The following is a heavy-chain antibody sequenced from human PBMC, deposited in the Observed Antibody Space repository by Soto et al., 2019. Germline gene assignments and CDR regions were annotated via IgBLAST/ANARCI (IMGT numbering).Heavy chain of an antibody. J-gene: IGHJ5*01. Sequence: QVQLVQSGAEVKKPGASVKVSCKASGYTFTSFGISWVRQAPGQGLEWMGWISTFNGITYYAPTLQGRVTLTTDTSTSTAYMGLRSLTSDDTALYYCARGDLTNWFDSWGQGTLVTVSS. CDR1: GYTFTSFG. V-gene: IGHV1-18*01. CDR2: ISTFNGIT. D-gene: IGHD2-8*01. CDR3: ARGDLTNWFDS.